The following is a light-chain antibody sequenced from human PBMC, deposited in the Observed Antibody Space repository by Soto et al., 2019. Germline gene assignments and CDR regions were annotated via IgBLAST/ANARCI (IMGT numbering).Light chain of an antibody. CDR3: QQYNSYPWT. CDR2: EAS. Sequence: DIQMTQSPSTLSASVGDRATITCRASQSIRYWLAWLQQKPGKAPRLLIYEASRLESGVPSRFSGSGSGTEFTLTISSLQPDDFAPYYCQQYNSYPWTFGQGPKVDIK. V-gene: IGKV1-5*03. J-gene: IGKJ1*01. CDR1: QSIRYW.